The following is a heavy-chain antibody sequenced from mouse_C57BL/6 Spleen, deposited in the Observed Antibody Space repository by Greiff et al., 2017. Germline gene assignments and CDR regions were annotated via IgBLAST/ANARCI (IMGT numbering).Heavy chain of an antibody. V-gene: IGHV1-15*01. D-gene: IGHD1-1*01. Sequence: QVQLQQSGAELVRPGASVTLSCKASGYTFTDYEMHWVKQTPVHGLEWIGAIDPETGGTAYNQKFKGKAILTADKSSSTAYMELRSLTSEDSAVYYCTRYGSDYYGAWLAYWGQGTLVTVSA. J-gene: IGHJ3*01. CDR1: GYTFTDYE. CDR2: IDPETGGT. CDR3: TRYGSDYYGAWLAY.